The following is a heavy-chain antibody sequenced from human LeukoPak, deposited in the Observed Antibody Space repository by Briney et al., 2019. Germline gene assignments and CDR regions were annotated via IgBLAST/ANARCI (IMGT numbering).Heavy chain of an antibody. D-gene: IGHD3-10*01. CDR1: GFTFSSYG. J-gene: IGHJ5*02. V-gene: IGHV3-30*18. CDR2: ISYDGSNK. Sequence: GGSLRLSCAASGFTFSSYGMHWVRQAPGKGLEWVAVISYDGSNKFYADSVKGRFTISRDNSKNTLYLQMNSLRDEDTAVYYCAKDRVRGVIIYLEWFDPWGQGTLVTVSS. CDR3: AKDRVRGVIIYLEWFDP.